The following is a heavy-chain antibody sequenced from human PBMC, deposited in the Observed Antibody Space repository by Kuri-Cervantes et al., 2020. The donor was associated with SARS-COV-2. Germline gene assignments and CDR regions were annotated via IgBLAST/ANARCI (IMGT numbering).Heavy chain of an antibody. J-gene: IGHJ4*02. Sequence: GESLKISCAASGFTVSSNYMSWVRQAPGKGLEWVSIIYGGGTIYYADSVKGRFTISRDNAKNSLYLQMNSLRAEDTAVYYCARDLSSGLWAFDYWGQGTLVTVSS. V-gene: IGHV3-53*01. D-gene: IGHD5-18*01. CDR2: IYGGGTI. CDR3: ARDLSSGLWAFDY. CDR1: GFTVSSNY.